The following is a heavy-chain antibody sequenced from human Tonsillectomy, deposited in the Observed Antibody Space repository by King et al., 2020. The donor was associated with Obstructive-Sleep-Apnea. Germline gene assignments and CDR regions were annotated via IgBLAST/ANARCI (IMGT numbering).Heavy chain of an antibody. CDR3: ARGYCSGGSCVSYNWFDP. D-gene: IGHD2-15*01. Sequence: QLQESGPGLVKPSETLSLTCTVSGGSISSYYWSWIRQPAGKGLEWIGRIYTSGSTNYNPSLKSRVTMSVDTSKNQFSLNLSSVTAADTAVYYCARGYCSGGSCVSYNWFDPWGQGTLVTVSS. V-gene: IGHV4-4*07. CDR1: GGSISSYY. J-gene: IGHJ5*02. CDR2: IYTSGST.